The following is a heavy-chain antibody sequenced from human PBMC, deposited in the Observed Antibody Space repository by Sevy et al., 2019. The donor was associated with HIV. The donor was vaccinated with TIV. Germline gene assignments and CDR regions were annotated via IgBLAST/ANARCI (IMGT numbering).Heavy chain of an antibody. CDR1: EFTFSSYW. D-gene: IGHD1-26*01. Sequence: GGSLRLSCAASEFTFSSYWMSRVRQAPRKGLEWVANIKQDRSEKYYVDSVKGRFTISRDNAKNSLYLQMNSLRAEDTAVYYCARSGGSYDYGMDVWGQGTTVTVSS. CDR2: IKQDRSEK. CDR3: ARSGGSYDYGMDV. V-gene: IGHV3-7*01. J-gene: IGHJ6*02.